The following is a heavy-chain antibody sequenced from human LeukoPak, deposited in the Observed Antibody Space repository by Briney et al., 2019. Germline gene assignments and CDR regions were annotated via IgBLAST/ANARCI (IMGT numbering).Heavy chain of an antibody. V-gene: IGHV3-21*01. CDR1: GFTFSNYN. CDR3: ARDETNGFDS. D-gene: IGHD1-14*01. J-gene: IGHJ5*01. CDR2: INSRSTYI. Sequence: GGSLRLSCGASGFTFSNYNMNWVRQAPGEGLEWVSSINSRSTYIFYADSVMGRFTISRDNAKNSLFLQMNILRAEDTAVYYCARDETNGFDSWGQGTLVTVSS.